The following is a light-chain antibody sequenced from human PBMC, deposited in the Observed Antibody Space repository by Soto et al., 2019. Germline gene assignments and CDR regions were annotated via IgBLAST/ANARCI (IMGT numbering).Light chain of an antibody. V-gene: IGKV1-39*01. CDR3: PQTYTTRVYT. CDR1: QSISIN. J-gene: IGKJ2*01. CDR2: AAS. Sequence: DILLTQSPTSLSASVGDTVTITCRASQSISINLNWYQHRPGEAPKVLIYAASTLATGAPSRFSGNRVWTAFTLTISSLQLEDFATYYCPQTYTTRVYTFGQGTKLEFK.